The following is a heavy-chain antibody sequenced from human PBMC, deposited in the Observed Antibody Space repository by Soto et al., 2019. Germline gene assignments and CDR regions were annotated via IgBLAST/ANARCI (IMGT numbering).Heavy chain of an antibody. J-gene: IGHJ6*02. CDR1: GGTFSSYT. CDR3: AREWELPDYYYYGMDV. D-gene: IGHD1-26*01. Sequence: QVQLVQSGAEVKKPGSWVKVSCKASGGTFSSYTISWVRQAPGQGLEWMGRIIPILGIANYAQKFQGRVTITADKSTSTAYMELSSLRSEDTAVYYCAREWELPDYYYYGMDVWGQGTTVTVSS. CDR2: IIPILGIA. V-gene: IGHV1-69*08.